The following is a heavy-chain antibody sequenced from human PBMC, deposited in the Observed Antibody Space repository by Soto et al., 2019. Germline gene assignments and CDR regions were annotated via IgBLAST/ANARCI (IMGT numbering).Heavy chain of an antibody. J-gene: IGHJ6*02. CDR3: ARVPIRGYSYGSYYYYYGMDV. Sequence: QVQLMQSGAEVKKPGASVKVSCKASGYTFTNFDVNWVRQAPGQGLEWMGRMDPNTGNTGCAQKFQGRVTITADESTSTAYMELSSLRSEDTAVYYCARVPIRGYSYGSYYYYYGMDVWGQGTTVTVSS. CDR2: MDPNTGNT. CDR1: GYTFTNFD. V-gene: IGHV1-8*01. D-gene: IGHD5-18*01.